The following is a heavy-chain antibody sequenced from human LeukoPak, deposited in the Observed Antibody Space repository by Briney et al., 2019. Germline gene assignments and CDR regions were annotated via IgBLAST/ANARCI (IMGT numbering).Heavy chain of an antibody. D-gene: IGHD3-22*01. CDR2: INAGNGNT. CDR1: GYTFTSYY. Sequence: ASVKVSCKASGYTFTSYYMHWVRQAPGQRLEWMGWINAGNGNTKYSQKFQGRVTITRDTSASTAYMELSSLRSEDTAVYYCARGHYYDSSGYYYGSDYYYYGMDVWGQGTTVTVSS. J-gene: IGHJ6*02. V-gene: IGHV1-3*01. CDR3: ARGHYYDSSGYYYGSDYYYYGMDV.